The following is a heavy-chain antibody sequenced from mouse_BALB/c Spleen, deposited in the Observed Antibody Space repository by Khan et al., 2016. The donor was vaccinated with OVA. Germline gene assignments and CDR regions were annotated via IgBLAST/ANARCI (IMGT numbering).Heavy chain of an antibody. J-gene: IGHJ2*01. Sequence: DVKLVESGGGLVQPGGSRKLSCAASGFTFSRFGMHWVRQAPEKGLEWVAYISSGSSTIYYADTVKGRFTISRDNPKNTLFLQMNSLRSEDTAMYYCARDSNFDYWGQGTTLTVSS. CDR3: ARDSNFDY. CDR2: ISSGSSTI. CDR1: GFTFSRFG. V-gene: IGHV5-17*02.